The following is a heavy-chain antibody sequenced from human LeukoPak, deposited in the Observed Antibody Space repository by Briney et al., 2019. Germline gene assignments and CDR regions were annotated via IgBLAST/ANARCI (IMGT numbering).Heavy chain of an antibody. V-gene: IGHV4-59*11. CDR2: IYYSGST. CDR1: GGSISSHY. J-gene: IGHJ4*02. Sequence: SETLSLTCTVSGGSISSHYWSWIRQPPGKGLEWIGYIYYSGSTNYNPSLKSRVTISVDTSKNQFSLKLSSVTAADTAVYYCARVWGYTFDYWGQGTLVTVSS. D-gene: IGHD3-16*01. CDR3: ARVWGYTFDY.